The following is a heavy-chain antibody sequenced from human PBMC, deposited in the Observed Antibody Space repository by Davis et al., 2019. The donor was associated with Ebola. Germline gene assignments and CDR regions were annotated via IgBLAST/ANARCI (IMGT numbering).Heavy chain of an antibody. V-gene: IGHV6-1*01. CDR2: TSYRSKWYN. D-gene: IGHD1-26*01. CDR3: ARAVGWANWYFDL. CDR1: GDSVSSKSAA. J-gene: IGHJ2*01. Sequence: SQTLSLTCAISGDSVSSKSAAWNCIRQSPSRGLEWLGRTSYRSKWYNDYAVSVKSRITINPDTSKNQFSLQLNSVTPEDTAVYYCARAVGWANWYFDLWGRGTLVTVSS.